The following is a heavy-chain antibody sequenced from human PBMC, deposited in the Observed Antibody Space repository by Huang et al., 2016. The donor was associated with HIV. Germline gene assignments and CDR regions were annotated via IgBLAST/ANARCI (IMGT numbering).Heavy chain of an antibody. J-gene: IGHJ3*02. D-gene: IGHD2-2*01. CDR2: ISDYKCVT. Sequence: QVQLVQSGVEVKKPGASVKVSCKPSGYTFTSYGISWVRQAPGQGLEWMGWISDYKCVTNDEQNVQGRVNNTTDTYTSTAYMELRSLRSDDTAVYYCARDSPLLGVVIVVVPTAPNAFDIWGQGTMVTVSS. V-gene: IGHV1-18*01. CDR3: ARDSPLLGVVIVVVPTAPNAFDI. CDR1: GYTFTSYG.